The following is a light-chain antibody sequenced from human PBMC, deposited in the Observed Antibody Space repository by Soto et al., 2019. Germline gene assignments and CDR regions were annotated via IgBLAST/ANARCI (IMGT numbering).Light chain of an antibody. CDR2: EVS. J-gene: IGLJ1*01. CDR3: SSYSGTNYHYV. CDR1: SSDVGGNNY. V-gene: IGLV2-8*01. Sequence: QSALTKPPSASGSFGQSVTISCTGTSSDVGGNNYVSWYQQHPGKAPKLMIYEVSERPSGVPDRFSGSKSGNTASLTVSGLQADDEADYYCSSYSGTNYHYVFGTGTKVTVL.